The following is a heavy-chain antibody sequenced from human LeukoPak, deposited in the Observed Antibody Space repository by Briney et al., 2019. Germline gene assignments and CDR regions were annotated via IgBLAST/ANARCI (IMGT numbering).Heavy chain of an antibody. V-gene: IGHV4-61*02. CDR3: AREGGYSYGDAPLHFDY. D-gene: IGHD5-18*01. Sequence: SETLSLTCTVSGGSISSGSYYWSWIRQPAGKGLEWIGRIDTSGSTNYNPSLKSRVTISVDTSKNQFSLKLSSVTAADTAVYYCAREGGYSYGDAPLHFDYWGQGTLVTVSS. CDR2: IDTSGST. CDR1: GGSISSGSYY. J-gene: IGHJ4*02.